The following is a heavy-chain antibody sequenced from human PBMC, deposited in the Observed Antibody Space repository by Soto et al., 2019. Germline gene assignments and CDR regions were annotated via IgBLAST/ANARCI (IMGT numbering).Heavy chain of an antibody. J-gene: IGHJ5*02. CDR3: AKVTRNIAAAATRGWFDP. V-gene: IGHV3-30-3*02. CDR1: GFSFSSYA. D-gene: IGHD6-13*01. Sequence: PGGSPRLSCAACGFSFSSYAVHWVRQAPGKGLEWVAVISYDGSNKYYADSVKGRFTISRDNSKNTLYLQMNSLRAEDTAVYYCAKVTRNIAAAATRGWFDPWGQGILVTVYS. CDR2: ISYDGSNK.